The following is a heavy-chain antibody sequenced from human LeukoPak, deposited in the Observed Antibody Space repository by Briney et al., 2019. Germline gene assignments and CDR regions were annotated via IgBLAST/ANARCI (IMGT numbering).Heavy chain of an antibody. CDR2: ISGSGGST. CDR3: AKEDCTNGVCQGGFDY. Sequence: GGSLRLSCAASGFTFGSYAMSWVRQAPGEGLEWVSAISGSGGSTYYADSVKGRFTISRDNSKNTLYLQMNSLRAEDTAVYYCAKEDCTNGVCQGGFDYWGQGTQVTVSS. J-gene: IGHJ4*02. CDR1: GFTFGSYA. D-gene: IGHD2-8*01. V-gene: IGHV3-23*01.